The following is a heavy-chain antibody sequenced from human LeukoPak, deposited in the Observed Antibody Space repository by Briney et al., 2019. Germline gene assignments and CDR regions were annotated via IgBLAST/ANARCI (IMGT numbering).Heavy chain of an antibody. CDR2: IFSSGSTI. Sequence: GGSLRLSCAVSGFTFSDYYMSWIRQAPGKGLEWVSYIFSSGSTIYYADSVKGRFTMSRDNAKNSLYLQISSLRAEDTAVYSCARAYAISGYDVGFDYWGQGTLVTVSS. D-gene: IGHD3-22*01. J-gene: IGHJ4*02. CDR1: GFTFSDYY. V-gene: IGHV3-11*04. CDR3: ARAYAISGYDVGFDY.